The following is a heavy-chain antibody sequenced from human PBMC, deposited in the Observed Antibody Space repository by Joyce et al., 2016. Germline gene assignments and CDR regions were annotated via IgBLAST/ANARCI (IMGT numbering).Heavy chain of an antibody. V-gene: IGHV1-46*01. CDR3: ARTMIVVAPFDY. Sequence: QVQLVQSGAEVKKPGASVKVSCKASGYSCTNYYMHWVRQPPEQGPEWVGIINPSNGATTYAQKCQGRVTMTSDTSTRTVYMELSSLRCEDTAVYYCARTMIVVAPFDYWGQGTLVTVSS. D-gene: IGHD3-22*01. CDR2: INPSNGAT. J-gene: IGHJ4*02. CDR1: GYSCTNYY.